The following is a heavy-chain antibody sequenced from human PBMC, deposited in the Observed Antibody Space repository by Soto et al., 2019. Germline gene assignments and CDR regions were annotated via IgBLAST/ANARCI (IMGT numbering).Heavy chain of an antibody. J-gene: IGHJ1*01. CDR1: GFTFDSYA. D-gene: IGHD3-3*01. CDR3: AKDTVGGYSFWSGYYSDGLDV. V-gene: IGHV3-23*01. CDR2: ISGSADGT. Sequence: VKLLESGGGLAQPGGSLRLSCVGSGFTFDSYAISWVRQAPGERLQWIAAISGSADGTDYAHSVRGRFTISRDNAKKTVDLQMDSLRVEDTAVYFCAKDTVGGYSFWSGYYSDGLDVWGQGTLVTVSS.